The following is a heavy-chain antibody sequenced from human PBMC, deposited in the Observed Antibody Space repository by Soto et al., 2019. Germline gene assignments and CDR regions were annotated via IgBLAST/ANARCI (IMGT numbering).Heavy chain of an antibody. CDR3: AKCLHLNYYDSSGYYGFDY. CDR1: GFTFSSYG. V-gene: IGHV3-30*18. Sequence: GGSLRLSCAASGFTFSSYGMHWVRQVRQAPGKGLEWVAAISYDGSNEYYADSVKGRFTISRDNSRNTLYLQMNSLRAEDTAVYYCAKCLHLNYYDSSGYYGFDYWGQGTLVTVSS. D-gene: IGHD3-22*01. J-gene: IGHJ4*02. CDR2: ISYDGSNE.